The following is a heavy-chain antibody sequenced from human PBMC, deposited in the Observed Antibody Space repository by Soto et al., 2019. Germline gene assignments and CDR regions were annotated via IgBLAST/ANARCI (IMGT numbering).Heavy chain of an antibody. CDR3: AKDLKLWFGELLPDY. J-gene: IGHJ4*02. V-gene: IGHV3-30*18. D-gene: IGHD3-10*01. CDR2: ISYDGSNK. CDR1: GFTFSSYG. Sequence: GGSLRLSCAASGFTFSSYGMHWVRQAPGKGLEWVAVISYDGSNKYYADSVKGRFTISRDNSKNTLYLQMNSLRAEDTAVYYCAKDLKLWFGELLPDYWGQGTLVTVSA.